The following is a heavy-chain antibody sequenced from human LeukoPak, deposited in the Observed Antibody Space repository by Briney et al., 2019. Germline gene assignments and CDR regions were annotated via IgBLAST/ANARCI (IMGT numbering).Heavy chain of an antibody. V-gene: IGHV3-21*04. Sequence: PGGSLRLSCAASGFIFSNAWMTWVRQAPGKGLEWVSSISSTSAYIYYAESVKGRFSISRDNVDNVVHLQMSSLRNEDTAFYYCARVAVAGPTGWFDSWGQGTLVTVSS. CDR1: GFIFSNAW. CDR3: ARVAVAGPTGWFDS. D-gene: IGHD6-19*01. CDR2: ISSTSAYI. J-gene: IGHJ5*01.